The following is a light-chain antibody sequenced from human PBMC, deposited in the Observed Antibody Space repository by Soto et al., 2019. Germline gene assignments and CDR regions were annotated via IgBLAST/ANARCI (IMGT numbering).Light chain of an antibody. CDR3: QKYNSVPFT. CDR2: AAS. Sequence: DIQITQSPSSRSASVGDRVAITCRASQDIINFLAWYQQTPGKVPKLLIYAASALQSGVPSRFSGSGSGTDFTLTISSLQPEDVATYYCQKYNSVPFTFGPGTKVDIK. V-gene: IGKV1-27*01. J-gene: IGKJ3*01. CDR1: QDIINF.